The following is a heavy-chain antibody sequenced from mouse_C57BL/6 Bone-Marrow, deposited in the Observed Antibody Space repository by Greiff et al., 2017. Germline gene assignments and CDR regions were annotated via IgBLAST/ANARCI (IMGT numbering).Heavy chain of an antibody. CDR1: GYTFTSYT. Sequence: QVQLKQSGAELARPGASVKMSCKASGYTFTSYTMHWVNQRPGQGLEWIGYINPSSGYTKYNQKFKDKATLTADKSSSTAYMQLSSLTSEDSAGYYGARLGSSPFDYWGQGTTLTVSS. D-gene: IGHD1-3*01. CDR3: ARLGSSPFDY. CDR2: INPSSGYT. J-gene: IGHJ2*01. V-gene: IGHV1-4*01.